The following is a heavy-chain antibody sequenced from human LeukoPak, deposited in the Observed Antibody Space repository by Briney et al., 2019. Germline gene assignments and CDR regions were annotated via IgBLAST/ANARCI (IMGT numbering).Heavy chain of an antibody. CDR3: ARGRNNYGLYNWFDP. J-gene: IGHJ5*02. CDR1: GGSFSAYY. D-gene: IGHD1/OR15-1a*01. CDR2: ANHSGGT. V-gene: IGHV4-34*01. Sequence: PSETLSLTCGVYGGSFSAYYWNWIRQPPGKGLEWIGEANHSGGTSSNPSLESRVTISVDTSKNQVSLKLSSVTAADTAVYYCARGRNNYGLYNWFDPWGQGTLVTVSS.